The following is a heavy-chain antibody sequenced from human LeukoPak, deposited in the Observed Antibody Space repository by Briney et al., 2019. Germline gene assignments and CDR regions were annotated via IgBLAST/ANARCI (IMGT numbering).Heavy chain of an antibody. Sequence: WGSLRLSCAASGFTFSSHAMSWVRQAPGKGLEWVSAIGDDVVSTYYAESVKGRFTISRDNSKNTLYLQMNSLRAEDTATYYCARDSPLLTVWGQGTLVTVSS. CDR2: IGDDVVST. D-gene: IGHD3-9*01. CDR3: ARDSPLLTV. J-gene: IGHJ4*02. V-gene: IGHV3-23*01. CDR1: GFTFSSHA.